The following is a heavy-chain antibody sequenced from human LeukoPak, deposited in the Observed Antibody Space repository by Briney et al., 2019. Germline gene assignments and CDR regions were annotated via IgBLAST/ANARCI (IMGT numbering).Heavy chain of an antibody. J-gene: IGHJ4*02. V-gene: IGHV5-51*01. D-gene: IGHD6-19*01. Sequence: GESLKISCKGSGYSFTSYWIAWVRQMPGKGLEWMGIIFPSDSDTTYSPSFQGQVIISADKSISTAYLQWSSLKASDTAMYYCARPVGSGWYSFDYWGQGTLVTVSS. CDR3: ARPVGSGWYSFDY. CDR2: IFPSDSDT. CDR1: GYSFTSYW.